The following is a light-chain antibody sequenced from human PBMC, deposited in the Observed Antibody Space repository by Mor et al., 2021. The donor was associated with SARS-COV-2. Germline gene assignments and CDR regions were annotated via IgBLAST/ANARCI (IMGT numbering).Light chain of an antibody. CDR2: EVT. CDR3: SSFSGSNNFV. V-gene: IGLV2-8*01. CDR1: NY. J-gene: IGLJ2*01. Sequence: NYVSCYQPHPGKAPKLIIYEVTKRPSGVPDRFSGSKSGNTASLTVSGLQAEDEADYSCSSFSGSNNFVFGGGTKLTVL.